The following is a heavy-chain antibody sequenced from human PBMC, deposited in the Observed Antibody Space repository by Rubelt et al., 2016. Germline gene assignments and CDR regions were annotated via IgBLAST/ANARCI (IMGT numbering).Heavy chain of an antibody. Sequence: QVQLQQWGAGLLKPSETLSLTCAVYGGSFSGYYWSWIRQPPGKGLEWIGEINHSGSTNYNPSLESRVTMSVDTSKNQFSLKLSSVTAADTAVYDCARVRPITIFGVVIEHDDYWGQGTLVTVSS. J-gene: IGHJ4*02. CDR2: INHSGST. V-gene: IGHV4-34*01. CDR3: ARVRPITIFGVVIEHDDY. D-gene: IGHD3-3*01. CDR1: GGSFSGYY.